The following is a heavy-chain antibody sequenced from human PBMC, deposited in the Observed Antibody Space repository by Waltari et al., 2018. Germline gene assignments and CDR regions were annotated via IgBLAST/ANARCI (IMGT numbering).Heavy chain of an antibody. CDR1: GYTFTGYY. V-gene: IGHV1-2*02. CDR3: ARDYDFWSGCLDY. D-gene: IGHD3-3*01. J-gene: IGHJ4*02. CDR2: INPNSGGT. Sequence: QVQLVQSGAEVKKPGASVKVSCKASGYTFTGYYMHWVRQAPGQGLEWMGWINPNSGGTNYAQKVQGRVTMTRDTSISTAYMELSRLRSDDTAVYYCARDYDFWSGCLDYWGQGTLVTVSS.